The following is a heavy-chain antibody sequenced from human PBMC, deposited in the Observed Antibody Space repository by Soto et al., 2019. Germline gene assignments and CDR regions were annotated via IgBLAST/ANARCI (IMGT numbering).Heavy chain of an antibody. D-gene: IGHD3-10*01. CDR3: AKESIWFGFR. J-gene: IGHJ4*02. V-gene: IGHV3-30*04. CDR2: IAFDGSNK. Sequence: HPGGSLRLSCAASGFTFSSYAMHWVRQAPGKGLEWVSVIAFDGSNKYYADSVKGRFTISRDNSKNTLYLQMNSLRAEDTAVYYCAKESIWFGFRWGQGTLVTVSS. CDR1: GFTFSSYA.